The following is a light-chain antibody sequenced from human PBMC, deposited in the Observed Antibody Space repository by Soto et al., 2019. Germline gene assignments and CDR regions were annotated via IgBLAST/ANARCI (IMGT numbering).Light chain of an antibody. J-gene: IGKJ2*01. Sequence: DIQMTQSPSTLSASVGDRVTITCRASQSLSSWLAWYQQKPGKAPKLLIYDASSLESGVPSRFSGSGSGTEFTLTISSLQPDDFATYYCQQYNNWPPYTFGQGTKLEIK. V-gene: IGKV1-5*01. CDR1: QSLSSW. CDR3: QQYNNWPPYT. CDR2: DAS.